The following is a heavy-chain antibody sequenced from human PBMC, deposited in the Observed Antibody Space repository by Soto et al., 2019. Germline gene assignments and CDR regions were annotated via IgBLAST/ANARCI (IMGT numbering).Heavy chain of an antibody. D-gene: IGHD1-26*01. CDR2: ISYDGSNK. CDR1: GFTFSSYG. V-gene: IGHV3-30*18. Sequence: GGALRLCCAASGFTFSSYGMHWVRQAPGKGLEWVAVISYDGSNKYYADSVKGRFTISRDNSKNTLYLQMNSLRAEDTAVYYCAKDGREGSIGYWGPGTLVTVS. CDR3: AKDGREGSIGY. J-gene: IGHJ4*02.